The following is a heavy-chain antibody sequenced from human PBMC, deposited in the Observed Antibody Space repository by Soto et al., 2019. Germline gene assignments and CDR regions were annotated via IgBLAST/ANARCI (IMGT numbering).Heavy chain of an antibody. CDR1: GGSISSYF. V-gene: IGHV4-59*01. CDR3: ARGGASSRWLDP. Sequence: SGTLSLTCTASGGSISSYFWSWIRQSPGKGLEWLGYIYYNGNTNYNPSLASRGTISVDTSKNHVSLKLNAVTVADTAVYYCARGGASSRWLDPWGQGTLVTVSS. J-gene: IGHJ5*02. D-gene: IGHD3-10*01. CDR2: IYYNGNT.